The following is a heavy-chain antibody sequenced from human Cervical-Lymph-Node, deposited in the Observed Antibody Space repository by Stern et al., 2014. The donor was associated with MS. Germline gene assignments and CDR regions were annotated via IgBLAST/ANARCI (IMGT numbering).Heavy chain of an antibody. J-gene: IGHJ3*01. D-gene: IGHD4-23*01. CDR2: ISTKTDAGAP. CDR1: GVTFRTAC. V-gene: IGHV3-15*01. CDR3: ATKLFLTVGTSRLETFDA. Sequence: EVQLVESGGGLVKPGGSLRLSCEASGVTFRTACVTWVRQAPGQGLEWVGQISTKTDAGAPDYATPVKCTFIFQRHAFNNNLNLQMNSLKTEDSAVYYCATKLFLTVGTSRLETFDAWGQGARVIVSA.